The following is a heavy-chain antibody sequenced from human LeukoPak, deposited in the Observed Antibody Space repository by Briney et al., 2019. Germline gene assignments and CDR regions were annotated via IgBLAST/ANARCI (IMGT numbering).Heavy chain of an antibody. CDR2: IYTSGRT. D-gene: IGHD2/OR15-2a*01. Sequence: SETLSLTCTVSGGSISSGTYYWNWIRQPAGKGLEWIGRIYTSGRTNYNPSLKSRVTISVDTSKNQFSLKVTSVTAADTALYYCGRSAGFVHFYIWGQGTLVTVSS. V-gene: IGHV4-61*02. CDR3: GRSAGFVHFYI. J-gene: IGHJ3*02. CDR1: GGSISSGTYY.